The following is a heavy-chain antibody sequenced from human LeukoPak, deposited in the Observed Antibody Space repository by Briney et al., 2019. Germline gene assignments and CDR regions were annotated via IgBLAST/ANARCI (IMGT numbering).Heavy chain of an antibody. CDR1: GFTFSSYG. CDR3: ARGPVYAY. D-gene: IGHD3-16*01. CDR2: ISSNGGST. Sequence: GGSLRLSCVVSGFTFSSYGMHWVRQAPGKGLEYVSAISSNGGSTYYANSVKGRFTISRDNSKNTSYLQMGSLGAEDTAVYYCARGPVYAYWGQGTLVTVSS. J-gene: IGHJ4*02. V-gene: IGHV3-64*01.